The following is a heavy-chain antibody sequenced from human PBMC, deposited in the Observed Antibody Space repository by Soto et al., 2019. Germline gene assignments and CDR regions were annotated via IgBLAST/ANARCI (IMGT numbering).Heavy chain of an antibody. V-gene: IGHV4-34*01. D-gene: IGHD2-15*01. CDR3: ARDLGAEAATPPNWFAP. CDR2: INHSGST. Sequence: SETLSLTCAGYGGSFSGYYWSWIRQPPGKGLEWIGEINHSGSTNYNPSLKSRATISVDTSKNQFSLKLTSVTAADTAVYYCARDLGAEAATPPNWFAPWGQGTLVTVPS. CDR1: GGSFSGYY. J-gene: IGHJ5*02.